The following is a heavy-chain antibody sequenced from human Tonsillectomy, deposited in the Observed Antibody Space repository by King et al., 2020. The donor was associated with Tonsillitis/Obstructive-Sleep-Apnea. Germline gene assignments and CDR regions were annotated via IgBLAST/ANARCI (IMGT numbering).Heavy chain of an antibody. Sequence: VQLVESGGGVVQPGRSLRLSCAASGFTFSSYAMHWVRQAPGKGLEWVAVISYDGSNKYYADSVKGRFTISRDNSKNTLYLQMNSLRDEDTAVYYCARAIEASPDAFDIWGQGTMVTVSS. CDR2: ISYDGSNK. D-gene: IGHD2-21*01. CDR1: GFTFSSYA. V-gene: IGHV3-30*01. J-gene: IGHJ3*02. CDR3: ARAIEASPDAFDI.